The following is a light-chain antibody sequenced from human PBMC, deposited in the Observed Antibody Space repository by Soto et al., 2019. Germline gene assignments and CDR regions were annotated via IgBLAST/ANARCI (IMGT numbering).Light chain of an antibody. Sequence: QSVLTQPASVSGSPGQSVNISCTGTSSDVGGYNYVSWYQHHPGKAPKLIIYDVSNRPLGVSNPFSGSKSGNTASLTISVLQPEDEADYYCSSYTTSNTRQIVFGTGTKVTVL. CDR1: SSDVGGYNY. V-gene: IGLV2-14*03. CDR3: SSYTTSNTRQIV. J-gene: IGLJ1*01. CDR2: DVS.